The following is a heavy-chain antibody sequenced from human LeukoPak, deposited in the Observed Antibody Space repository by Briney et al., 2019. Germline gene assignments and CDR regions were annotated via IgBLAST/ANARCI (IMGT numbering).Heavy chain of an antibody. CDR2: INPSGGST. Sequence: ASVKVSCKASGYTFTSYYMHWVRQAPGQGPEWMGIINPSGGSTSYAQKFQGRVTMTRDTSTSTVYMELSSLRSEDTAVYYCARTTVAGRDYYGMDVWGQGTTVTVSS. V-gene: IGHV1-46*01. CDR1: GYTFTSYY. J-gene: IGHJ6*02. D-gene: IGHD6-19*01. CDR3: ARTTVAGRDYYGMDV.